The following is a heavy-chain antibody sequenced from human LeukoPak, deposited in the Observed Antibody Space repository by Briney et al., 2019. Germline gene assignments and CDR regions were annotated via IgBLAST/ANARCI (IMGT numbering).Heavy chain of an antibody. D-gene: IGHD6-13*01. CDR1: GFTFSKNW. Sequence: GGSLRLSCVASGFTFSKNWMHWVRQAPGKGLVWVSRIQGDGSNTNYADSVKGRFSISRDNAKNTVYLQMNSLRAEDTGIYYCARGTSAGGPISPFGFWGQGTVVTVSS. CDR3: ARGTSAGGPISPFGF. V-gene: IGHV3-74*01. J-gene: IGHJ4*02. CDR2: IQGDGSNT.